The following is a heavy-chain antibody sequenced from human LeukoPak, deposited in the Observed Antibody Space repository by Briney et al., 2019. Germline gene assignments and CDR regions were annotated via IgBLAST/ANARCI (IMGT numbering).Heavy chain of an antibody. J-gene: IGHJ3*02. CDR2: IYSGGST. CDR3: ARDHCSGGSCYFPDAFDI. V-gene: IGHV3-53*01. Sequence: GGSLRLSCAASGFTVSSNYMSWVRQAPGKGLEWVSVIYSGGSTYYADSVKGRFTISRDNSKNTLYLQMNSLRAEDTAVYYCARDHCSGGSCYFPDAFDIWGQGIMVTVSS. D-gene: IGHD2-15*01. CDR1: GFTVSSNY.